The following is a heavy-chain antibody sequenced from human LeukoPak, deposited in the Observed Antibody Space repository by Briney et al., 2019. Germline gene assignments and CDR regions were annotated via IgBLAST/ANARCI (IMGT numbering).Heavy chain of an antibody. Sequence: GASVKVSCKASGYTFTSYGISWVRQAPGQGLEWMGWISAYNGNTNYAQKLQGRVTMTTDTSTSTAYMELRSLRSDDTAVYYCARTGYDFRSGLYYYGMDVWGQGTTVTVSS. CDR2: ISAYNGNT. CDR3: ARTGYDFRSGLYYYGMDV. CDR1: GYTFTSYG. D-gene: IGHD3-3*01. J-gene: IGHJ6*02. V-gene: IGHV1-18*01.